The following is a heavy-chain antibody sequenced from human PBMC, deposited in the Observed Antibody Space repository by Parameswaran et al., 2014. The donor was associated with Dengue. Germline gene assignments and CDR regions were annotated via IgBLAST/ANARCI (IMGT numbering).Heavy chain of an antibody. Sequence: WVRQAPGQGLEWMGWINPNSGGTNYAQKFQGRVTMTRDTSISTAYMELSRLRSDDTAVYYCARDLFGELSSGYWGQGTLVTVSS. D-gene: IGHD3-10*02. CDR3: ARDLFGELSSGY. CDR2: INPNSGGT. J-gene: IGHJ4*02. V-gene: IGHV1-2*02.